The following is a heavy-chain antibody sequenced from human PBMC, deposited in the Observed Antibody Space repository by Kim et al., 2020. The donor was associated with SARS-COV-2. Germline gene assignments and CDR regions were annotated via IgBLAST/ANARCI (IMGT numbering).Heavy chain of an antibody. Sequence: GGSLRLSCVASGFTFDSYAMTWVRQAPGKGLEWVAVIRGGGVNKFYADSVRGRFTISRDNSKNTLYLQMNSLRDEDTAVYYCARVVAMADYNGYYYYG. CDR1: GFTFDSYA. CDR3: ARVVAMADYNGYYYYG. J-gene: IGHJ6*01. CDR2: IRGGGVNK. D-gene: IGHD3-3*01. V-gene: IGHV3-23*01.